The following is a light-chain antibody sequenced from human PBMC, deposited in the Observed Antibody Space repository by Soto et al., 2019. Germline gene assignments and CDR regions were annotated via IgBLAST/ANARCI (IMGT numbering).Light chain of an antibody. Sequence: DIQMTQSPSSLSASVGDKVTITCQASQDISRYLSWHQKKPGKAPKLLIHEASNLETGDPSRFSGNGSGTDFAFIISSLQPEDTATYYCQQYDNLPYTFGQGTKLDIK. CDR1: QDISRY. V-gene: IGKV1-33*01. J-gene: IGKJ2*01. CDR2: EAS. CDR3: QQYDNLPYT.